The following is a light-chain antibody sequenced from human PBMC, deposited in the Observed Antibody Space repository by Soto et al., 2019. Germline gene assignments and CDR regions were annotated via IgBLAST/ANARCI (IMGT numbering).Light chain of an antibody. V-gene: IGKV1-5*01. Sequence: DIQMTQSPSTLSASVGDRVIITCRASQSISDYLAWYQQKPGKAPKALIYDASTLRSGVPSRFSGGGSGTEFTLTISSLQPDDFATYYCQQYNTYSTFGQGTRLEIK. J-gene: IGKJ5*01. CDR2: DAS. CDR3: QQYNTYST. CDR1: QSISDY.